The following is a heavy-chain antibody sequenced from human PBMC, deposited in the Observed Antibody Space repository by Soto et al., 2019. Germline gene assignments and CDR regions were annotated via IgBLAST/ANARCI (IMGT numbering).Heavy chain of an antibody. V-gene: IGHV3-23*01. CDR1: GFNFNFYA. CDR2: ISGSGSGT. J-gene: IGHJ5*02. D-gene: IGHD2-2*01. Sequence: EVQLLESGGGLVQPGGSLRLSCVGSGFNFNFYAMNWVRQAPGKGLEWVSAISGSGSGTFYSDSVKGSFTIPRANPKNTLYLDITGLRPEDVAVYCCAKERIPDCTSTSCYRGVASWGQGTLVTVSS. CDR3: AKERIPDCTSTSCYRGVAS.